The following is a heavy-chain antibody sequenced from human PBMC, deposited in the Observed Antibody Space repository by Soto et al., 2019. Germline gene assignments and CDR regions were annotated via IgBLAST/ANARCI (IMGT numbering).Heavy chain of an antibody. D-gene: IGHD2-15*01. CDR1: GGTFDSYA. J-gene: IGHJ6*02. CDR3: AIRVYCYAVSCYSVEYYCGGDV. Sequence: QVQLVQSGAEVKKPGSSVKVSCKASGGTFDSYAISWVRQAPGQGLEWVGGIIPILETGNYAQKFQGRVTITADKSTCTAYMELNSLRSEDAAMYYCAIRVYCYAVSCYSVEYYCGGDVWGQGTTVTVSS. V-gene: IGHV1-69*06. CDR2: IIPILETG.